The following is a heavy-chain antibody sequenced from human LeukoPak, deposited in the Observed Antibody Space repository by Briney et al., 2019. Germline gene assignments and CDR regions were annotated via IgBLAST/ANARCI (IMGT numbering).Heavy chain of an antibody. CDR2: ISWDGGST. V-gene: IGHV3-43*01. D-gene: IGHD6-13*01. CDR1: GFTFDDYT. J-gene: IGHJ4*02. Sequence: GGSLRLSCAASGFTFDDYTMHWVRQAPGKGLEWVSLISWDGGSTYYADSVKGRFTISRDNSKNSLYLQMNSLRVEDMALYYCVKDASGTWYRFDYWGQGTLVTVSS. CDR3: VKDASGTWYRFDY.